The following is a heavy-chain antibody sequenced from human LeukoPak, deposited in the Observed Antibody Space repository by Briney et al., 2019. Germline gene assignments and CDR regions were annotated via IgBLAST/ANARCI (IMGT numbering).Heavy chain of an antibody. CDR2: INHSGST. CDR3: ARGGELRFLEWLPRYYYYYGMDV. D-gene: IGHD3-3*01. J-gene: IGHJ6*02. Sequence: SETLSLTCSVSGGSISRSDHYWSWIRQPPGKGLEWIGEINHSGSTNYNPSLKSRVTISVDTSKNQFSLKLSSVTAADTAVYYCARGGELRFLEWLPRYYYYYGMDVWGQGTTVTVSS. V-gene: IGHV4-39*07. CDR1: GGSISRSDHY.